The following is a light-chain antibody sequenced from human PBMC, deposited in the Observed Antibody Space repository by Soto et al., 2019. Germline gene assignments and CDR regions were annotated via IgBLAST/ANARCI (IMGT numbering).Light chain of an antibody. CDR2: AAS. CDR1: QSIASNY. V-gene: IGKV3-20*01. J-gene: IGKJ4*01. Sequence: EIVLTQSPGTLSLSPGERATLSCRASQSIASNYLAWYQQKPGQAPRLLIYAASNRATGIPDRFSGSGSGTDFTVTISRLEPEEFAVYYCQQYGDSPLTFGGGTKVDIK. CDR3: QQYGDSPLT.